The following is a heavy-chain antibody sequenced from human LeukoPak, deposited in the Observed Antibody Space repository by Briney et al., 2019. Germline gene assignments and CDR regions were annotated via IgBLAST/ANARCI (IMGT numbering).Heavy chain of an antibody. CDR1: GFTFDVSA. D-gene: IGHD3-22*01. Sequence: GSLRLSCAASGFTFDVSAMNWVRQAPGKELEWVSASGNAGDTYYADSVKGRFTISRDNSKKMLFLQMTSLRAEDTAVYYCAKKTPGNYPYDYWGQGTLVTVSP. J-gene: IGHJ4*02. CDR2: SGNAGDT. V-gene: IGHV3-23*01. CDR3: AKKTPGNYPYDY.